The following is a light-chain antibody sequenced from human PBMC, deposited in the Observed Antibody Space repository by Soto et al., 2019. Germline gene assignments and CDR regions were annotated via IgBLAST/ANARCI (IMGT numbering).Light chain of an antibody. J-gene: IGKJ2*01. CDR2: AAS. CDR1: QSVGSL. CDR3: QQSSSRPYT. V-gene: IGKV1-39*01. Sequence: DIQMTQSPSSLSASVGDRVTITCRASQSVGSLLNWFQQKPGKAPKLLIYAASTLQSEAPSRFSGSGAGTDFTLIISSLQPEDFATYYCQQSSSRPYTFGQGTKVEI.